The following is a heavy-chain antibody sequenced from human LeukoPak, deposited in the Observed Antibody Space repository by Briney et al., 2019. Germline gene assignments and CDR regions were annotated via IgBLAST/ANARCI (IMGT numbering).Heavy chain of an antibody. CDR1: GYTFTSCD. Sequence: ASVKVSCKASGYTFTSCDINWVRQASGQGLEWMGWMNPNSGDTGYAQNFQGRVTITRDTSISTAYMERSSLRSEDTAMYYCTRDMRGAAAADDAFDIWGQGTMVTVSS. V-gene: IGHV1-8*01. D-gene: IGHD6-13*01. CDR3: TRDMRGAAAADDAFDI. CDR2: MNPNSGDT. J-gene: IGHJ3*02.